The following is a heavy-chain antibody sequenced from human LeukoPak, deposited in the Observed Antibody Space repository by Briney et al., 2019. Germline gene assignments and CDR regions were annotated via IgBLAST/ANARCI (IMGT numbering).Heavy chain of an antibody. J-gene: IGHJ6*03. CDR3: ARGRSSMVRGYYYYYMDV. Sequence: PSETLSLTCTVSGGSISSSSYYWGWIRQPPGKGLEWIGSIYYSGSTYYNPSLKSRVTISVDTPKNQFSLKLSSVTAADTAVYYCARGRSSMVRGYYYYYMDVWGKGTTVTISS. D-gene: IGHD3-10*01. CDR1: GGSISSSSYY. V-gene: IGHV4-39*07. CDR2: IYYSGST.